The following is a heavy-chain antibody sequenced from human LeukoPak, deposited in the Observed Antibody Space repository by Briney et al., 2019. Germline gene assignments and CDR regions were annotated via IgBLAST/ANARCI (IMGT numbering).Heavy chain of an antibody. D-gene: IGHD4-17*01. CDR3: ARGGDYPFDY. J-gene: IGHJ4*02. Sequence: PGPSLRPSWAPAASTFSRNGMHWVRQPPGKGLVWGSRNNSEGSSTNYADSVKGRFTISRDNAKNTLYLQMNSLRAEDTAVYYCARGGDYPFDYWGQGTLVTVSS. V-gene: IGHV3-74*01. CDR2: NNSEGSST. CDR1: ASTFSRNG.